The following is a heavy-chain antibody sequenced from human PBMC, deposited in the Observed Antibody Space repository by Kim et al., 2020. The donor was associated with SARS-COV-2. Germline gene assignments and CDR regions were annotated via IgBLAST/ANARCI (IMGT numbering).Heavy chain of an antibody. V-gene: IGHV3-48*04. CDR1: GFTFSSYS. CDR3: ARDPEQWLMDY. D-gene: IGHD6-19*01. J-gene: IGHJ4*02. CDR2: ISSSSSTI. Sequence: GGSLRLSCAASGFTFSSYSMNWVRQAPGKGLEWVSYISSSSSTIYYADSVKGRITISRDNAKNSLYLQMNSLRAEDTAVYYCARDPEQWLMDYWGQGTLVTVSS.